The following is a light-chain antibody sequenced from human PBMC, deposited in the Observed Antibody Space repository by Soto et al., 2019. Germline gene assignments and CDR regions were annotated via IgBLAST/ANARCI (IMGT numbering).Light chain of an antibody. CDR1: QDISNS. CDR3: QRYKSAPPLFT. J-gene: IGKJ3*01. CDR2: AAS. V-gene: IGKV1-27*01. Sequence: DIQMTQSPXSLXXXVGDRVTITCRASQDISNSLAWYQQKPGIVPKLVIYAASTLQSGVPSRXXXXXXXXXXXXXXXSLQPEDVATYYCQRYKSAPPLFTFGPGTKVEIK.